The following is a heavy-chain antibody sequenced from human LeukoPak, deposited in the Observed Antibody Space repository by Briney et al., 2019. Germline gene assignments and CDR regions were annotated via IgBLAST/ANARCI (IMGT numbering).Heavy chain of an antibody. CDR3: ARERGAMIVVVPYYYYYMDV. CDR1: GYSISSGYY. D-gene: IGHD3-22*01. V-gene: IGHV4-38-2*02. Sequence: SETLSLTCTVSGYSISSGYYWGWIRQPPGKGLEWIGSIYHSGSTYYNPSLKSRVTMSVDTSKNQFSLKLSSVTAADTAVYYCARERGAMIVVVPYYYYYMDVWGKGTTVTISS. J-gene: IGHJ6*03. CDR2: IYHSGST.